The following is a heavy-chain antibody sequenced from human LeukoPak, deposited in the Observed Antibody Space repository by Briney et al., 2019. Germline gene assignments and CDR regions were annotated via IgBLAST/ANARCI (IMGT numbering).Heavy chain of an antibody. V-gene: IGHV3-30*02. CDR1: GFTFSSYG. D-gene: IGHD3-10*01. CDR2: IRYDGSNK. Sequence: PGGSLRPSCAASGFTFSSYGMHWVRQAPGKGLEWVAFIRYDGSNKYYADSVKGRFTISRDNSKNTLYLQMNSLRAEDTAVYYCAKDFTYYGSGSYYFDYWGQGTLVTVSS. CDR3: AKDFTYYGSGSYYFDY. J-gene: IGHJ4*02.